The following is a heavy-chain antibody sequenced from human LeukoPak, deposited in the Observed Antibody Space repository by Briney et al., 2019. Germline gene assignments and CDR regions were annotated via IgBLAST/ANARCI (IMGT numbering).Heavy chain of an antibody. CDR2: INPSGGST. CDR1: GYTFTSHY. J-gene: IGHJ3*02. V-gene: IGHV1-46*01. CDR3: ARGMINYYDSSGYDDAFDI. Sequence: ASVKVSCKASGYTFTSHYMHWVRQAPGQGLEWMGIINPSGGSTTYAQKFQGRVTMTRDTSTSTVYMELSSLRSEDTAVYYCARGMINYYDSSGYDDAFDIWGQGTMVTVSS. D-gene: IGHD3-22*01.